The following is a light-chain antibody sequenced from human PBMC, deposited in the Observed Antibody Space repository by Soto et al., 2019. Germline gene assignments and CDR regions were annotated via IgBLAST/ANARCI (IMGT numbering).Light chain of an antibody. V-gene: IGLV2-8*01. CDR1: NSDIGDYNY. CDR2: EVT. Sequence: QSALTQPPSASGSPGQSVTITCTGTNSDIGDYNYVSWYQQHPGKAPKLLIYEVTKRPSGIPDRFSGSKSGNTASLTVSGLQAEDETDYYCSSYAGTNNYVFGTGTKVTVL. CDR3: SSYAGTNNYV. J-gene: IGLJ1*01.